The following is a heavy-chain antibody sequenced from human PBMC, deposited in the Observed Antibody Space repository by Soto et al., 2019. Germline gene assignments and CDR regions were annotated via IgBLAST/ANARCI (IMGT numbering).Heavy chain of an antibody. D-gene: IGHD3-3*01. V-gene: IGHV4-4*02. CDR1: GGSISSNSY. CDR3: ARIGYFCIES. CDR2: IYHSGGT. J-gene: IGHJ4*02. Sequence: QVQLQESGPGLVKPSGTLSLTCAVSGGSISSNSYWSWVRQPPGKELEWIGQIYHSGGTSYNPSLKSRVTISVDKSKSQLSLSLTSVTAADTAVYYCARIGYFCIESWGQGSLVTVSS.